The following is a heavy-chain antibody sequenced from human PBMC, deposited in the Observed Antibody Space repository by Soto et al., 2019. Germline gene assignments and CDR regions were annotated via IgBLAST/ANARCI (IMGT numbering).Heavy chain of an antibody. D-gene: IGHD6-13*01. CDR1: GYTFTGYY. J-gene: IGHJ5*02. CDR3: AALGIAAAAVRGWRDP. V-gene: IGHV1-2*02. CDR2: SNPNSGGT. Sequence: DPVKVSCKASGYTFTGYYMPWVRQAPGQGLEWMGWSNPNSGGTNYAQKFPGRVTMTRDTSISTAYMELSRLRSDDTAVYYCAALGIAAAAVRGWRDPGDEGTLVTVSS.